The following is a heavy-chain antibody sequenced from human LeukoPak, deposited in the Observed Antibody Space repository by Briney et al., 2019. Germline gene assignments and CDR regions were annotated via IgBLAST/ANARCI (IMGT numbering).Heavy chain of an antibody. J-gene: IGHJ3*02. Sequence: GGSLRLSCIPSGFTFSNYAMTWVRQAPGKGLEWISGITGNGISTYYADSVKGRFTISRDNSKNTLYLQMNSLRAEDTAIYYCAEDYSSGWPSGAFDIWGQGTMVTVSS. D-gene: IGHD6-19*01. CDR1: GFTFSNYA. CDR3: AEDYSSGWPSGAFDI. V-gene: IGHV3-23*01. CDR2: ITGNGIST.